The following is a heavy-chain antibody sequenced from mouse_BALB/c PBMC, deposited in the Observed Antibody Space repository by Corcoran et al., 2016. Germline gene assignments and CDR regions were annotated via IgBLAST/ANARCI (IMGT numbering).Heavy chain of an antibody. J-gene: IGHJ2*01. CDR2: INPDSSTI. V-gene: IGHV4-1*02. CDR3: PRNWDVGFDY. D-gene: IGHD4-1*01. Sequence: EVKLLEAGGGLVQPGGSLKLSGAASGFDFSRYWMSWVRQAPGKGLEWIGEINPDSSTINYTPSLKDKFIISRDNAKNTLYLQMNKVRSEDAALYYCPRNWDVGFDYWGQGPTLTVSS. CDR1: GFDFSRYW.